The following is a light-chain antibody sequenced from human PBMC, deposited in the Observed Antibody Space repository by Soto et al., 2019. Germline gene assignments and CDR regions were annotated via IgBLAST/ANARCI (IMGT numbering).Light chain of an antibody. V-gene: IGKV3D-11*02. CDR2: DAS. J-gene: IGKJ2*01. Sequence: EIVLTQSPATLSLSPGERATLSCRASQSVSSYLAWYQQKPGQAPRLLIYDASNRATGIPARFSGSGPGTDFPLTISSLEPEDFAVYYCQQRSNWHRVTFGQGTKLEIK. CDR1: QSVSSY. CDR3: QQRSNWHRVT.